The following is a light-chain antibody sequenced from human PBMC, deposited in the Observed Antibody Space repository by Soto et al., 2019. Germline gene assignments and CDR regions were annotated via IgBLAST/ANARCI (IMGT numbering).Light chain of an antibody. Sequence: QSVLTQPPSVSGAPGQRVTISCTGSSSNIGAGYDVHWYQQLPGTAPKLLIYGNSNRPSGVPDRFSGSKYGTSAALAITGSQAEDEADYYCQSYDSSLSGWVFGGGTKLTVL. CDR2: GNS. V-gene: IGLV1-40*01. J-gene: IGLJ3*02. CDR3: QSYDSSLSGWV. CDR1: SSNIGAGYD.